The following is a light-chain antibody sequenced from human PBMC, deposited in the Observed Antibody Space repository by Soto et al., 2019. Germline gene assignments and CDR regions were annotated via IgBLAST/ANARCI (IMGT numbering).Light chain of an antibody. V-gene: IGLV2-14*01. CDR2: EVT. CDR3: SSYAGSSPLYV. Sequence: QSVLTQPASVSGSPGQSITISCTGTSSDVGGYKFVSWYQQHPGKVPKLLIYEVTNRPSGVSNRFSASKSGNTASLTISGLQAEDEADYYCSSYAGSSPLYVFGTGTQLTVL. J-gene: IGLJ1*01. CDR1: SSDVGGYKF.